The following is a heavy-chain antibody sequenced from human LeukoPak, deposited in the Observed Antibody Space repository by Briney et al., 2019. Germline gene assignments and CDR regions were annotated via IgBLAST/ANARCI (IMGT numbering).Heavy chain of an antibody. CDR1: GGTFSSYA. Sequence: SVKVSCKASGGTFSSYAISWVRQAPGQGLEWMGGIIPIFGTANYAQKFQGRVTITADESTSTDYMELSSLRSEDTAVYYCAGVQDILPGYHPLGDAWGQGTLVTVSS. V-gene: IGHV1-69*13. CDR3: AGVQDILPGYHPLGDA. J-gene: IGHJ5*02. D-gene: IGHD3-9*01. CDR2: IIPIFGTA.